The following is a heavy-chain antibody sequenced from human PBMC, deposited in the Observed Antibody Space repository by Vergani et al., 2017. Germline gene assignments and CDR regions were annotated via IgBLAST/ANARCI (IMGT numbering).Heavy chain of an antibody. J-gene: IGHJ4*02. D-gene: IGHD3-9*01. V-gene: IGHV3-23*01. CDR1: GFTFSSYA. Sequence: EVQLLESGGGLVQPGGSLRLSCAASGFTFSSYAMSWVRQAPGKGLEWVSAISGSGGSTYYADSVKGRFTISRDNSKNTLYLQMNSLRAEDTAVYYCANGLGGFDIFTGPQANAAWGQGTLVTVSS. CDR3: ANGLGGFDIFTGPQANAA. CDR2: ISGSGGST.